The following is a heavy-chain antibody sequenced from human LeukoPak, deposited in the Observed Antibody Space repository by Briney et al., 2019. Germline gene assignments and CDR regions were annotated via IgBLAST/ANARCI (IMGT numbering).Heavy chain of an antibody. D-gene: IGHD5-18*01. J-gene: IGHJ4*02. Sequence: GGSLRLSCAASGFTFSSYSMNWVRQAPGKGLEWVSSISSSSSHIYYADSVEGRFTISRDNAKNSLYLQMNSLRAEDTAVYYCARERGYSYGYGDYWGQGTLVTVSS. CDR1: GFTFSSYS. CDR3: ARERGYSYGYGDY. V-gene: IGHV3-21*01. CDR2: ISSSSSHI.